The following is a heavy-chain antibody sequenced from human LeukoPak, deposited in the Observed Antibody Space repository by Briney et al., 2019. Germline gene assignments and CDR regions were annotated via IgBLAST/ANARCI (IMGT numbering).Heavy chain of an antibody. V-gene: IGHV4-4*07. Sequence: SETLSLTCTVPGGSISNYYWSWIRQPAGKGLEWIGRIYSSGTTIYNPSLKSRVTMSVDTSKSQFSLKLSSVTAADTAVYFCASGSSGYDPWGQGTLVTVSS. CDR3: ASGSSGYDP. CDR2: IYSSGTT. J-gene: IGHJ5*02. CDR1: GGSISNYY. D-gene: IGHD5-12*01.